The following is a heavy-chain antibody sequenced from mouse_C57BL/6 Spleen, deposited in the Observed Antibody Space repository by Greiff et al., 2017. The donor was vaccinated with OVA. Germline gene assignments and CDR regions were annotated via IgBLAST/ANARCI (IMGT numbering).Heavy chain of an antibody. J-gene: IGHJ4*01. Sequence: EVQLVESGGGLVKPGGSLKLSCAASGFTFSDYGMHWVRQAPEKGLEWVAYISSGSSTIYYADTVKGRFTISRDNAKSTLFLQMTSLRSEDTAMYYGARHYYGRSYGLDYAMDYGGQGTSATAS. CDR2: ISSGSSTI. V-gene: IGHV5-17*01. D-gene: IGHD1-1*01. CDR3: ARHYYGRSYGLDYAMDY. CDR1: GFTFSDYG.